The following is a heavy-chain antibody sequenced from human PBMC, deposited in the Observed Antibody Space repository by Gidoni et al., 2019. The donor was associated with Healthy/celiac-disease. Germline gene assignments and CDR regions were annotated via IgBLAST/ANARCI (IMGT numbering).Heavy chain of an antibody. D-gene: IGHD1-26*01. CDR1: GGSFSGYY. J-gene: IGHJ6*02. V-gene: IGHV4-34*01. Sequence: QVQLQQWGAGLLKPSETLSLTCAVYGGSFSGYYWSWIRQPPGKGLEWIGEINHSGSTNYNPSLKSRVTISVDTSKNQFSLKLSSVTAADTAVYYCASTSGSYGYYYYGMDVWGQGTTVTVSS. CDR3: ASTSGSYGYYYYGMDV. CDR2: INHSGST.